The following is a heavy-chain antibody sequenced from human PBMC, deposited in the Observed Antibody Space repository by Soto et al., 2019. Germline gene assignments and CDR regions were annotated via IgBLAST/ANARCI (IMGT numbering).Heavy chain of an antibody. CDR2: TYYRSKWYD. Sequence: QVQLQQSGPGLVKPSQTLSLTCAISGDSVSSDSAAWNWIRQSPSRGLEWLGRTYYRSKWYDDFAFSVKSRIAINADTSQNQFSLHLNSVTPEDTAFYFCAREARNSAWFREVGFDYWGQGILVTVSS. CDR3: AREARNSAWFREVGFDY. CDR1: GDSVSSDSAA. V-gene: IGHV6-1*01. J-gene: IGHJ4*02. D-gene: IGHD3-10*01.